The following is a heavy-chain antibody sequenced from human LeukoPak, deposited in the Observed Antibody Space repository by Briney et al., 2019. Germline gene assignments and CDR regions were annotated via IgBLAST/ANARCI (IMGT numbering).Heavy chain of an antibody. CDR2: ISSNGGST. J-gene: IGHJ3*02. CDR1: GFTFSSYA. CDR3: VKGQVRYFDWPDAFDI. Sequence: GGSLRLSCSASGFTFSSYAMHWVRQAPGRGLEYVSAISSNGGSTYYADSVKGRFTISRDNSKNTLYLQMSSLRAEDTAVYYCVKGQVRYFDWPDAFDIWGQGTMVTVSS. D-gene: IGHD3-9*01. V-gene: IGHV3-64D*09.